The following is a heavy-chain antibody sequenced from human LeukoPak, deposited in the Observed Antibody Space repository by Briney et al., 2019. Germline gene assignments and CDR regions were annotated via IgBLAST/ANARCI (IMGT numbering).Heavy chain of an antibody. CDR3: ARLHYYDSSGYLNAFDI. D-gene: IGHD3-22*01. CDR1: GGSISSSSYY. V-gene: IGHV4-39*01. CDR2: IYYSGST. J-gene: IGHJ3*02. Sequence: SETLSLTCTVSGGSISSSSYYWGWIRQPPGKGLEWIGSIYYSGSTYYNPSLKRRVTISVDTSKNQFSLKLSSVTAADTAVYYCARLHYYDSSGYLNAFDIWGQGTMVTVSS.